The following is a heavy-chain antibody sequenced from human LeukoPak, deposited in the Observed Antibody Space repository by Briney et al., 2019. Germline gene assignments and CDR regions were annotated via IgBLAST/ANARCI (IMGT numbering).Heavy chain of an antibody. D-gene: IGHD6-13*01. CDR2: IYYSGST. CDR3: ARDQGSSWYLYAFDI. V-gene: IGHV4-31*03. J-gene: IGHJ3*02. CDR1: GGSISSDDYC. Sequence: SETLSLTCSVSGGSISSDDYCWNWIRQHPGKGLEWIGYIYYSGSTYYNPSLKSRVALSIDTSKNQFSLKLSSVTAADTAVYYCARDQGSSWYLYAFDIWGQGTMVTVSS.